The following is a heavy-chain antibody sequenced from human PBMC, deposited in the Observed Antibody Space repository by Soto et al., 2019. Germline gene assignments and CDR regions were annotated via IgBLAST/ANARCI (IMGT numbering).Heavy chain of an antibody. Sequence: GGSLRLSCAASGFIFSTYSMNWVRQAPGKGLEWVSSITGNSRYIYYGDSVKGRFTISRDSAKNSLYLQMNSLRAEDTAVYYCARDFYGDYGWFDPWGQGTRVTVSA. D-gene: IGHD4-17*01. CDR1: GFIFSTYS. CDR3: ARDFYGDYGWFDP. CDR2: ITGNSRYI. J-gene: IGHJ5*02. V-gene: IGHV3-21*01.